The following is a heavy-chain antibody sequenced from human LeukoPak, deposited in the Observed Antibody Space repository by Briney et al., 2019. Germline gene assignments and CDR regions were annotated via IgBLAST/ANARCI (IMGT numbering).Heavy chain of an antibody. D-gene: IGHD3-16*02. CDR3: ARVHDYVWGSYRPHFDY. V-gene: IGHV1-18*04. CDR2: ISAYNGNT. CDR1: GYTFTSYY. Sequence: ASVKVSCKASGYTFTSYYMHWVRQAPGQGLEWMGWISAYNGNTNYAQKLQGRVTMTTDTSTSTAYMELRSLRSDDTAVYYCARVHDYVWGSYRPHFDYWGQGTLVTVSS. J-gene: IGHJ4*02.